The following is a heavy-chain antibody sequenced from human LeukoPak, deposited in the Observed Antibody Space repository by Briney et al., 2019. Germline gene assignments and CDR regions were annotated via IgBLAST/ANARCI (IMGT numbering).Heavy chain of an antibody. CDR3: AKASIAARPNYMDV. D-gene: IGHD6-6*01. J-gene: IGHJ6*03. Sequence: GGSLRLSCAASGFTFSSYAMSWVRQAPGKGLEWVSAISGSGGSTYYAYSVKGRFTISRDNSKNTLYLQMNSLRAEDTAVYYCAKASIAARPNYMDVWGKGTTVTVSS. CDR2: ISGSGGST. CDR1: GFTFSSYA. V-gene: IGHV3-23*01.